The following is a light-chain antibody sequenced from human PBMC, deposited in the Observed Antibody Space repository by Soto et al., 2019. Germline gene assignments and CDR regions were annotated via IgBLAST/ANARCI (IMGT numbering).Light chain of an antibody. CDR3: QQRSNCL. V-gene: IGKV3-11*01. CDR1: QSVSSY. J-gene: IGKJ5*01. CDR2: DAS. Sequence: EIVLTQSPATLSLSPGERATLSCRASQSVSSYLAWYQQKPGQAPRLLIYDASNRATGIPARFSGSGSGTDFTLTISSLESEDFAVYYCQQRSNCLFGQGTRLEI.